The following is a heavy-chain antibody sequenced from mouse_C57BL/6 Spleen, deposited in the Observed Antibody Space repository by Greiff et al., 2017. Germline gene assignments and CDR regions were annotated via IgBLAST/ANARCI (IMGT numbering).Heavy chain of an antibody. J-gene: IGHJ2*01. D-gene: IGHD2-5*01. CDR3: SRSLNDYSKNY. Sequence: QVQLQQSGAELVRPGTSVKVSCKASGYAFTNYLIEWVKQRPGQGLEWIGVINPGGGGTNYNEKFKGKATLTADKSSSTAYMQLSSLTSEDSAVYVCSRSLNDYSKNYWGQGTTLTVSS. CDR1: GYAFTNYL. CDR2: INPGGGGT. V-gene: IGHV1-54*01.